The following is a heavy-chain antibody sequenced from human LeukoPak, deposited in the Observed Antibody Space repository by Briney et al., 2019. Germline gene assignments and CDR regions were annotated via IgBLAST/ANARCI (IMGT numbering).Heavy chain of an antibody. CDR3: ARGSRGSSGYYLDYYYYYGMDV. D-gene: IGHD3-22*01. V-gene: IGHV3-30-3*01. CDR2: ISYDGSNK. Sequence: GRSLRLSCAASGFTFSSYAMYWVRQAPGKGLEWVAVISYDGSNKYYADSVKGRFTISRDNSKNTLYLQMNSLRAEDTAVYYCARGSRGSSGYYLDYYYYYGMDVWGQGTTVTVSS. J-gene: IGHJ6*02. CDR1: GFTFSSYA.